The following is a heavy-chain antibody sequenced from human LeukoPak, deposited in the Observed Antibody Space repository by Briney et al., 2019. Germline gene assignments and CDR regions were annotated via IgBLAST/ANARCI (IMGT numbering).Heavy chain of an antibody. CDR1: GGSFSGYY. J-gene: IGHJ4*02. D-gene: IGHD2-15*01. Sequence: SETLSLTCAVYGGSFSGYYWTWIRQPPGKGLHWIGEINHSGSTNYNPSLKSRVTISVDTSKNHLSLKLTSVTAADTAVYYCARRGYCSGGSCYPSYFDSWGQGTLVTVSS. CDR2: INHSGST. V-gene: IGHV4-34*01. CDR3: ARRGYCSGGSCYPSYFDS.